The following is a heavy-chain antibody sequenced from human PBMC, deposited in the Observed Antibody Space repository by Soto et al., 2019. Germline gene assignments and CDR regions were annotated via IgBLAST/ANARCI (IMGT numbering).Heavy chain of an antibody. CDR1: GGTFSSYA. CDR3: AKVRSDYFDYSGRFHAFDF. Sequence: SVKVSCKASGGTFSSYAISWVRQAPGQGLEWMGGIIPIFGTANYAQKFQGRVTITADESTSTAYMELSSLRSEDTAVYYCAKVRSDYFDYSGRFHAFDFWGQGTMVT. D-gene: IGHD3-22*01. J-gene: IGHJ3*01. CDR2: IIPIFGTA. V-gene: IGHV1-69*13.